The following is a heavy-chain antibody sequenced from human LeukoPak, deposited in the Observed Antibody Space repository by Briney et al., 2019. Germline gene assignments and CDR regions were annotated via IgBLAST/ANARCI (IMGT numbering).Heavy chain of an antibody. CDR1: GGSISSGDYY. CDR3: ARGITMVRGPPDY. D-gene: IGHD3-10*01. CDR2: IYYSGST. Sequence: SETLSLTCTVSGGSISSGDYYWSWIRQPPGKGLEWIGYIYYSGSTYYNPSLKSRVTISVDTSKNQFSLKLSSVTAADTAVYYCARGITMVRGPPDYWGQGTLVIVSS. J-gene: IGHJ4*02. V-gene: IGHV4-30-4*08.